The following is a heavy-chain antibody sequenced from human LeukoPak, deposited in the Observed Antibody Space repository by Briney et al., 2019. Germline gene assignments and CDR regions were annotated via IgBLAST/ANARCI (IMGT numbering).Heavy chain of an antibody. Sequence: APVKVSCKASGYTFTGYYMHWVRQAPGQGLEWMGWINPNSGGTNYAQKFQGRVTMTRDTFISTAYMELSRLRSDDTAVYYCARRGALSGYVDYWGQGTLVTVSS. CDR3: ARRGALSGYVDY. J-gene: IGHJ4*02. V-gene: IGHV1-2*02. CDR1: GYTFTGYY. CDR2: INPNSGGT. D-gene: IGHD5-12*01.